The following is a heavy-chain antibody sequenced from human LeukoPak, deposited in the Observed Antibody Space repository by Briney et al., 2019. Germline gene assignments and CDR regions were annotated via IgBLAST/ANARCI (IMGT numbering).Heavy chain of an antibody. CDR3: ARDAYSYASDS. V-gene: IGHV3-7*01. D-gene: IGHD5-18*01. CDR1: GFTFSSSW. Sequence: LAGGSLRLSCAASGFTFSSSWMAWVRQAPGKGLEWVANLNQDGSEKYYVDSVKGRFTISRDNAENSLYLQMDSLKAEDTALYYCARDAYSYASDSWGQGTLVTVSS. J-gene: IGHJ5*01. CDR2: LNQDGSEK.